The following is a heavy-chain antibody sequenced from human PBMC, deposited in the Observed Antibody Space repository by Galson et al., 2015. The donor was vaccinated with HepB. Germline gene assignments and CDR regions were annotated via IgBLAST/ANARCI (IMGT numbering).Heavy chain of an antibody. V-gene: IGHV3-30*04. CDR3: ARDLGRWELRGPGDY. D-gene: IGHD1-26*01. Sequence: SLRLSCAASGFTFSSYAMHWVRQAPGKGLEWVAAISYDGSNKYYADSVKGRFTISRDNSKNTLYLQMNSLRAEDTAVYYCARDLGRWELRGPGDYWGQGTLVTVSS. CDR1: GFTFSSYA. J-gene: IGHJ4*02. CDR2: ISYDGSNK.